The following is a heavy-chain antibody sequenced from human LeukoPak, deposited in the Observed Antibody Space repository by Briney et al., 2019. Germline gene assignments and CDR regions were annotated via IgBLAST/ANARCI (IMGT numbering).Heavy chain of an antibody. CDR2: ISSSTAYT. CDR3: AKDSDIVVVPAAMDY. D-gene: IGHD2-2*01. CDR1: GFIFSTYS. V-gene: IGHV3-21*04. Sequence: GGSLRLSCAASGFIFSTYSMTWVRQAPGKGLEWVASISSSTAYTSYADSVKGRFTISRDNAKNSLFLQMNSLRAEDTAVYYCAKDSDIVVVPAAMDYWGQGTLVTVSS. J-gene: IGHJ4*02.